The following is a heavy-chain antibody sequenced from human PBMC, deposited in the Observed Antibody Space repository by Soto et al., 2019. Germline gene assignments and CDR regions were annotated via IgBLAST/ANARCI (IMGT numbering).Heavy chain of an antibody. CDR2: INAGNGNT. CDR1: GYTFTSYA. CDR3: ARGITLPTPLDY. J-gene: IGHJ4*02. D-gene: IGHD1-20*01. V-gene: IGHV1-3*01. Sequence: ASVKVSCKASGYTFTSYAMHWVRQAPGHRLEWMGWINAGNGNTKYSQKFQGRVTITRDTSASTAYMELSSLRSEDTAVYYCARGITLPTPLDYWGQGTLVTVSS.